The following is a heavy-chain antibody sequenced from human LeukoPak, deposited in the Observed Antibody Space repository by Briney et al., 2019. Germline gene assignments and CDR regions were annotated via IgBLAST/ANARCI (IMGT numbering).Heavy chain of an antibody. CDR2: ISSDGGST. V-gene: IGHV3-64*01. J-gene: IGHJ2*01. D-gene: IGHD1-26*01. Sequence: SGGSLRLCCAASGIIFSNYAMHWVRQGPGKGLECISTISSDGGSTYYANSVKGRFTISRDNSKNTLYLQMGSLRAEDMAVYYCARGRQGAKTRYFDLWGRGTRVTVSS. CDR3: ARGRQGAKTRYFDL. CDR1: GIIFSNYA.